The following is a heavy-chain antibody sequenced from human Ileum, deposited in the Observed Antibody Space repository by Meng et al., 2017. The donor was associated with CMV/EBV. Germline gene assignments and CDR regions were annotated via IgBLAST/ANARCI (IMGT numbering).Heavy chain of an antibody. D-gene: IGHD2-2*01. V-gene: IGHV3-11*06. J-gene: IGHJ4*02. CDR3: ARDPIPEGFDY. CDR1: GFTFSDYY. CDR2: ISSSSSYI. Sequence: GESLKISCAASGFTFSDYYMSWIRQAPGKGLEWVSSISSSSSYIYYADSVKGRFTISRDNAKNSLYLQMNSLRAEDTAVYYCARDPIPEGFDYWGQGTLVTVSS.